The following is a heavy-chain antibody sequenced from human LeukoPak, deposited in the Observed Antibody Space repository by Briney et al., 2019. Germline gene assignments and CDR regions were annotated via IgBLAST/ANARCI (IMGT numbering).Heavy chain of an antibody. J-gene: IGHJ6*03. V-gene: IGHV1-69*05. CDR3: ARDLRPRRRIEDYYYYMDV. CDR2: IIPIFGTA. CDR1: GGTFSSYA. D-gene: IGHD2-21*01. Sequence: SVKVSCKASGGTFSSYAISWVRQAPGQGLEWMGGIIPIFGTANYAQKFQGRVTITTDESTSTAYMELSSLRSEDTAVYYCARDLRPRRRIEDYYYYMDVWGKGTTVTVSS.